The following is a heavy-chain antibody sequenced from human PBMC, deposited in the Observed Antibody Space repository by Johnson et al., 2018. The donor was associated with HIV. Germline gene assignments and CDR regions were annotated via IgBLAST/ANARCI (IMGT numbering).Heavy chain of an antibody. D-gene: IGHD3-22*01. Sequence: VQVVESGGGVVQPGRSLTLSCAASGFTFNKFAMHWVRQAPGQGLEWLAFISFSGSNKSFGDPVEARFDISRETAKNTLYLQMNSRRAEDTAGYYCARGDYNDSSGFFRNACDIWGHGKVVTVSS. V-gene: IGHV3-30*09. CDR2: ISFSGSNK. J-gene: IGHJ3*02. CDR3: ARGDYNDSSGFFRNACDI. CDR1: GFTFNKFA.